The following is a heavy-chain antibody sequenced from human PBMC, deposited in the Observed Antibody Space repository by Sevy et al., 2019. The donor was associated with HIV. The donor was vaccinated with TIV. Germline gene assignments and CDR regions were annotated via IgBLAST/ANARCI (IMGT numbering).Heavy chain of an antibody. CDR1: GGSISSSNW. J-gene: IGHJ4*02. CDR3: ARGPFGITGTRVDKAYYFDY. D-gene: IGHD1-20*01. Sequence: SETLSLTCAVSGGSISSSNWWSWVRQPPGKGLEWIGEIYHRGSTNYNPSLKSRVTISVDKSKNQFSLKLSSVTAADTAVYYCARGPFGITGTRVDKAYYFDYWGQGTLVTVSS. CDR2: IYHRGST. V-gene: IGHV4-4*02.